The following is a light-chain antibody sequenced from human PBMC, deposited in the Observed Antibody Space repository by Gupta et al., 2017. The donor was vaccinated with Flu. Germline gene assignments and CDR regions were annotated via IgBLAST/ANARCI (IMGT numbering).Light chain of an antibody. J-gene: IGKJ4*01. V-gene: IGKV1-12*01. Sequence: DILMTQSPSFVSASVGDRVTIACRASQGIGSRLAWYQQKPGRAPQLLISVASSLHSGVPSRFSGSGYETDFTLKISRVEAEDVATYYCKQALQIPITFGRGTQVEIK. CDR2: VAS. CDR1: QGIGSR. CDR3: KQALQIPIT.